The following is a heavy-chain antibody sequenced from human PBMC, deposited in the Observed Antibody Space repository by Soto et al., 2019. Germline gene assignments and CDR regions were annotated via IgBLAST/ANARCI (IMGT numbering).Heavy chain of an antibody. CDR3: AKYRRTEAEGFTLDY. CDR2: IYYTGSP. J-gene: IGHJ4*02. Sequence: SETLSLTCTVSGDSINNYYWSWIRQPPGKRLEWIGYIYYTGSPTYNPSLETRVTMSVDTSKNQFSLKLNSVNAADTAVYYCAKYRRTEAEGFTLDYWGRGTLDTVSS. D-gene: IGHD6-13*01. V-gene: IGHV4-59*01. CDR1: GDSINNYY.